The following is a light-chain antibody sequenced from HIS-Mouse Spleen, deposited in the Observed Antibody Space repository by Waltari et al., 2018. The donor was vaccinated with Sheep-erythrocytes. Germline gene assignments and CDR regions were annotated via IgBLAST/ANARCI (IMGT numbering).Light chain of an antibody. J-gene: IGLJ3*02. CDR2: SNN. V-gene: IGLV1-44*01. Sequence: QSVLTQPPSASGTPGQRVTIPCSGSSSNLGSNTANWYQQLPGTAPKLLIYSNNQRPSGVPDRFSGSKSGTSASLAISGLQSEDEADYYCAAWDDSLNGPVFGGGTKLTVL. CDR1: SSNLGSNT. CDR3: AAWDDSLNGPV.